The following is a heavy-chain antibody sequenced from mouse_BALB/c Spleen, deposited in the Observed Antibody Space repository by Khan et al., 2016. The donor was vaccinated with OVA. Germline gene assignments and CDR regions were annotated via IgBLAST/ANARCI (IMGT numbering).Heavy chain of an antibody. CDR3: ARDGYYYFDY. J-gene: IGHJ2*01. CDR2: INSGSTTV. D-gene: IGHD2-3*01. V-gene: IGHV5-17*02. CDR1: AFTFSSFG. Sequence: EVQLVESGGGLVQPGGSRKLSCAASAFTFSSFGMHWVRQAPEKGLEWVAYINSGSTTVYYADTVKGRFTISRDNTKTTLFLQMTSLRSEDTARYYCARDGYYYFDYWGQGTTLTVSS.